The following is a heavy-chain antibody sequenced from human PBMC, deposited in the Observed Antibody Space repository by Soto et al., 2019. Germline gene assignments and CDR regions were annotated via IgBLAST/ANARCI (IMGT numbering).Heavy chain of an antibody. Sequence: PGGSLRLSCVASGFGLIDFAMSWVRQAPGKGLQWVSAISGSGSDTYYADSVKGRFTISRDTSKNTLYLQMNSLRAEDTALYYCAKSFSSNWYDYFNSWGQGSLVTVS. J-gene: IGHJ4*02. V-gene: IGHV3-23*01. CDR1: GFGLIDFA. D-gene: IGHD6-13*01. CDR3: AKSFSSNWYDYFNS. CDR2: ISGSGSDT.